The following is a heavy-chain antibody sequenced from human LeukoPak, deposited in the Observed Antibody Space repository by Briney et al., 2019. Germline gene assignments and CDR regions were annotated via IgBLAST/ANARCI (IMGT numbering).Heavy chain of an antibody. J-gene: IGHJ6*03. CDR1: GYTFTGYY. V-gene: IGHV1-2*02. CDR2: INPNSGGT. CDR3: ARRAGYCSSTSCYAPLYYYYYYMDV. D-gene: IGHD2-2*01. Sequence: ASVKVSCKASGYTFTGYYMHWVRQAPGQGLEWMGWINPNSGGTNYAQKFQGRVTMTRDTSISTAYMELSRLRSDDTAVYYCARRAGYCSSTSCYAPLYYYYYYMDVWGKGTTVTVSS.